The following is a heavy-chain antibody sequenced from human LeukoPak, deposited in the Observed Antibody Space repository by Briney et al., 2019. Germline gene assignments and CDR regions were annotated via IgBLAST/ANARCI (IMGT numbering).Heavy chain of an antibody. J-gene: IGHJ4*02. CDR3: ARAGYDLLTLAPDPANDY. CDR1: GYTFTSYY. D-gene: IGHD3-9*01. V-gene: IGHV1-46*01. Sequence: GASVKVSCKASGYTFTSYYMHWVRQAPGQGLEWMGIISTSGGNTGYAQKLQGRVTMTTDTSTSTAYMELRSLRSDDTAVYYCARAGYDLLTLAPDPANDYWGQGTLVTVSS. CDR2: ISTSGGNT.